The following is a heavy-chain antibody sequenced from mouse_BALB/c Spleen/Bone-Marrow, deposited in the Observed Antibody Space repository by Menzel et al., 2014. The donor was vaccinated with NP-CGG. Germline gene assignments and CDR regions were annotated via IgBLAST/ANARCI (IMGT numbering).Heavy chain of an antibody. CDR3: ARHPIYYYGSSWGNNAMDY. D-gene: IGHD1-1*01. CDR2: ISNGGGST. V-gene: IGHV5-12-2*01. CDR1: GFTFSSYI. J-gene: IGHJ4*01. Sequence: EVQLQQSGGGLVQPGGSLKLSCAASGFTFSSYIMSWVRQTPEKRLEWVAYISNGGGSTHYPDTVKGRFTISRDNAKNSLYLQMSSLKSEDTAMYYCARHPIYYYGSSWGNNAMDYWGQGTSVTVSS.